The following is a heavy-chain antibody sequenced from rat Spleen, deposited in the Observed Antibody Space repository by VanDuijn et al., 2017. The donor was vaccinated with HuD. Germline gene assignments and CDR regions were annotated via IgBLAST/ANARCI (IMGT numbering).Heavy chain of an antibody. V-gene: IGHV5-17*01. J-gene: IGHJ2*01. D-gene: IGHD2-1*01. CDR2: ISYEGSST. Sequence: EVQLVESGGGLVQPGRSLKFSCVASGFTFRDYAMAWVRQAPKKGLEWVASISYEGSSTYYGDSVKGRFNISRDNAESTLYLQMDSLRSEDTATYYCARRYDFDFWGQGVMVTVSS. CDR1: GFTFRDYA. CDR3: ARRYDFDF.